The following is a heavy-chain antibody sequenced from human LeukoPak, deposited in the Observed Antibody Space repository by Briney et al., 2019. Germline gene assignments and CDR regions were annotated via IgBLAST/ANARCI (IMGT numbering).Heavy chain of an antibody. V-gene: IGHV3-30-3*01. D-gene: IGHD3-10*01. J-gene: IGHJ3*02. CDR1: GFTFSGSA. Sequence: GGSLRLSCAASGFTFSGSAMHWVRQAPGKGLEWVAVISYDGSNKYYADSVKGRFTISRDNSKNTLYLQMNSLRAEDTAVYYCARDSITMDAFDIWGQGTMVTVSS. CDR3: ARDSITMDAFDI. CDR2: ISYDGSNK.